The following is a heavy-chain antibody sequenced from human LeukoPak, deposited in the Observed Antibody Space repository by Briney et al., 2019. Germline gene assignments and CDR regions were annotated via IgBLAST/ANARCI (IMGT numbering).Heavy chain of an antibody. V-gene: IGHV4-59*01. D-gene: IGHD4-11*01. J-gene: IGHJ4*02. Sequence: PSETLSLTCTVSGESISGFYWTWIRQPPGKGLEWIGYIYYSGSTNYNPSLKSRVTISVDTSKNQFSLKLSSVTAADTAVYYCARARPSIDYWGQGTLVTVSS. CDR3: ARARPSIDY. CDR1: GESISGFY. CDR2: IYYSGST.